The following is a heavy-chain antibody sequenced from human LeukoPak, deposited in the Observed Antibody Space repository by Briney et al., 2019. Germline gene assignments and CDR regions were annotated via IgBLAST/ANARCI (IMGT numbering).Heavy chain of an antibody. D-gene: IGHD1-26*01. J-gene: IGHJ4*02. CDR1: GFTFSSYS. Sequence: PGGSLRLSCAASGFTFSSYSMNWVRQAPGKGLEWVSSISSSSSYIYYADSVKGRFTISRDNAKNSLYLQMNSLRAEDTAVYYCARSGWEGSGSFDYWGQGTLATVSS. V-gene: IGHV3-21*01. CDR2: ISSSSSYI. CDR3: ARSGWEGSGSFDY.